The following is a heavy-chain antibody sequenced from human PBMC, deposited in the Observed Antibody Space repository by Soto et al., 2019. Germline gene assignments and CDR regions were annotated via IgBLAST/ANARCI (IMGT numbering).Heavy chain of an antibody. CDR1: GYTFTSYG. D-gene: IGHD1-26*01. CDR2: ISAYNGNT. CDR3: ARAGRSIVGHPRSDDFDI. J-gene: IGHJ3*02. V-gene: IGHV1-18*04. Sequence: ASVKVSCKASGYTFTSYGISWVRQAPGQGLEWMGWISAYNGNTNYAQKLQGRVTMTTDTSTSTAYMELRSLRSDDTDVYYCARAGRSIVGHPRSDDFDIWGQGTMVTV.